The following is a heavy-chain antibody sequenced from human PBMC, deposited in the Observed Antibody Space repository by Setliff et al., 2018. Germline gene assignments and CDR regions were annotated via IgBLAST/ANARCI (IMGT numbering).Heavy chain of an antibody. CDR3: ARSNMGNYYDSGRYFFXXXMDV. CDR1: GGSMSADYY. V-gene: IGHV4-61*09. J-gene: IGHJ6*03. Sequence: PSETLSLTCTVSGGSMSADYYWSWIRQPAGKGLEWIGHVHTDGSTNYNPSLKRRVIISVDTSKNQFSVKLSSVTAADTAVYYCARSNMGNYYDSGRYFFXXXMDVWGKGTTVTVSS. CDR2: VHTDGST. D-gene: IGHD3-10*01.